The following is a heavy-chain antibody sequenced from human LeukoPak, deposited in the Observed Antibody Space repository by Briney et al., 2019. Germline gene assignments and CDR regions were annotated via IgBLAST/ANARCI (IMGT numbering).Heavy chain of an antibody. CDR1: GGSISSYY. J-gene: IGHJ5*02. CDR2: IYTSGST. CDR3: ARGQSHYDFWSGYYH. Sequence: SETLSLTCTVSGGSISSYYWSWTRQPAGKGLEWIGRIYTSGSTNYNPSLKSRVTMSVDTSKNQFSLKLSSVTAADTAVYYCARGQSHYDFWSGYYHWGQGTLVTVSS. V-gene: IGHV4-4*07. D-gene: IGHD3-3*01.